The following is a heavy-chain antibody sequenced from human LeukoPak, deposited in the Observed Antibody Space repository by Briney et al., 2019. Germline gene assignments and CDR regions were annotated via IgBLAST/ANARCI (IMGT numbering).Heavy chain of an antibody. V-gene: IGHV4-59*01. J-gene: IGHJ3*02. D-gene: IGHD5-24*01. CDR1: GGSISSYY. Sequence: PSETLSLTCTVSGGSISSYYWSWIRQPPGKGPEWIGYIYYSGGTNYNPSLKSRVTISVDTSKNQFSLKLSSVTAADTAVYYCARDRDGFNGGAFDIWGQGTMVTVSS. CDR3: ARDRDGFNGGAFDI. CDR2: IYYSGGT.